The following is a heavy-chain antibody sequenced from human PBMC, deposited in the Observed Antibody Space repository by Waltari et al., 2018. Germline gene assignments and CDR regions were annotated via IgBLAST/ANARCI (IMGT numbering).Heavy chain of an antibody. D-gene: IGHD2-2*01. J-gene: IGHJ4*02. CDR3: ARGGYCSSTSCYFGVDY. CDR1: GGTFSSYA. CDR2: IIPIFGTA. V-gene: IGHV1-69*01. Sequence: QVQLVQSGAEVKKPGSSVKVSCKASGGTFSSYAISWVRQAPGQGLEWMGGIIPIFGTANYAQKFQCRVTITADESTSTAYMELSSLRSEDTAVYYCARGGYCSSTSCYFGVDYWGQGTLVTVSS.